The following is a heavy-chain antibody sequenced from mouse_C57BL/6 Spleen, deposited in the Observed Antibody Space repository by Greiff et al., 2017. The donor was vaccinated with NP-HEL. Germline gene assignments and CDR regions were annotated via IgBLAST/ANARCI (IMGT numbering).Heavy chain of an antibody. CDR2: IYPGDGDT. CDR1: GYAFSSYW. Sequence: QVQLKQSGAELVKPGASVKISCKASGYAFSSYWMNWVKQRPGKGLEWIGQIYPGDGDTNYNGKFKGKATLTADKSSSTAYMQLSSLTSEDSAVYFCARLDYDGYYGYYAMDYWGQGTSVTVSS. D-gene: IGHD2-3*01. CDR3: ARLDYDGYYGYYAMDY. V-gene: IGHV1-80*01. J-gene: IGHJ4*01.